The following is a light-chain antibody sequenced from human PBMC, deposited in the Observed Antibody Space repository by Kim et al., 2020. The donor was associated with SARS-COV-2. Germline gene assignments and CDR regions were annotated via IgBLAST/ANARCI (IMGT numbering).Light chain of an antibody. CDR1: QFITSSN. J-gene: IGKJ1*01. CDR3: QQYGSPPWT. CDR2: GTS. Sequence: SPGERATLSCRASQFITSSNLAWYQQKVGQAPRLLIYGTSRRATDIPDRFSGSGSGTDFTLTINKLEPEDSAVYYCQQYGSPPWTFGPGTKVDIK. V-gene: IGKV3-20*01.